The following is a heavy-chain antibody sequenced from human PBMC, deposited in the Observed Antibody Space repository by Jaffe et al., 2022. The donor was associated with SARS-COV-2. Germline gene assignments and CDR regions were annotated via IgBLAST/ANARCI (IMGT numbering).Heavy chain of an antibody. CDR3: ARDIMITFGGVIAEDWFDP. CDR1: GGSISSYY. D-gene: IGHD3-16*02. V-gene: IGHV4-4*07. Sequence: QVQLQESGPGLVKPSETLSLTCTVSGGSISSYYWSWIRQPAGKGLEWIGRIYTSGSTNYNPSLKSRVTMSVDTSKNQFSLKLSSVTAADTAVYYCARDIMITFGGVIAEDWFDPWGQGTLVTVSS. J-gene: IGHJ5*02. CDR2: IYTSGST.